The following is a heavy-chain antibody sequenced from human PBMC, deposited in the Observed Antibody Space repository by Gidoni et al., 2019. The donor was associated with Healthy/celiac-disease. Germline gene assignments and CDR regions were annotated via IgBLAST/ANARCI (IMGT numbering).Heavy chain of an antibody. V-gene: IGHV3-7*01. CDR2: IKQDGSEK. CDR3: ASQDSSSWYPQAFDY. CDR1: GFPFSRYW. Sequence: EVQLVESGGGLVQPGGSLRLSCAASGFPFSRYWMGWVRQAPGKGLEWVANIKQDGSEKYYVDSVKGRFTISRDNAKNSLYLQMNSLRAEDTAVYYCASQDSSSWYPQAFDYWGQGTLVTVSS. D-gene: IGHD6-13*01. J-gene: IGHJ4*02.